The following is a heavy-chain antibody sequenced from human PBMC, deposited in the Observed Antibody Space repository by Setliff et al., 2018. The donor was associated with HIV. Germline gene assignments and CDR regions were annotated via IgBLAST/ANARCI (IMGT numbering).Heavy chain of an antibody. D-gene: IGHD3-10*01. Sequence: PGGSLRLSCAGSGFTISDYWMSWVRQAPGKGLEWVANIKQDGRERYNADSVKGRFTISRDNAKNSLYLQMNSLRAEDTAVYYCARVEPGGSQAFDIWGQGTMVTVSS. CDR3: ARVEPGGSQAFDI. CDR1: GFTISDYW. CDR2: IKQDGRER. J-gene: IGHJ3*02. V-gene: IGHV3-7*01.